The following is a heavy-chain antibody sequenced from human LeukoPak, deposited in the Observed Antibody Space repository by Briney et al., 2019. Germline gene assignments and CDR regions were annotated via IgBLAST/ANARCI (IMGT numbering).Heavy chain of an antibody. CDR1: GGSISSYY. CDR3: ATLPFGGPRRVFDY. V-gene: IGHV4-59*01. Sequence: SETLSLTCTVSGGSISSYYWSWIRQPPGKGLEWIGYIYSSGSTNYNPSLKSRVAISVDTSRNQFSLKLSSVTAADTAVYYCATLPFGGPRRVFDYWGQGIPVTVSS. J-gene: IGHJ4*02. D-gene: IGHD3-16*01. CDR2: IYSSGST.